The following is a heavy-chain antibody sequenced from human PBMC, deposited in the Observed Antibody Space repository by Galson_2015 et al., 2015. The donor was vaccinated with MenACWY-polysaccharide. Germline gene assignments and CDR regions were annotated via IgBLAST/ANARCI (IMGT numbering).Heavy chain of an antibody. V-gene: IGHV3-48*03. Sequence: SLRLSCAASGFTFSSYEMNWVRQAPGKGLEWVSYISSSGSTIYYADSVKGRFTISRDNAKNSLYLQMNSLRAEDTAVYYCARRYYYDSSGYPEGWYFDLWGRGTLATVSS. CDR1: GFTFSSYE. CDR2: ISSSGSTI. CDR3: ARRYYYDSSGYPEGWYFDL. D-gene: IGHD3-22*01. J-gene: IGHJ2*01.